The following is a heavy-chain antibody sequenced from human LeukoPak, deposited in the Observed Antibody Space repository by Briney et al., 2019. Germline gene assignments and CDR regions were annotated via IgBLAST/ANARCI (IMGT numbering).Heavy chain of an antibody. D-gene: IGHD3-22*01. Sequence: PGGSLRLSCAASGFTFRSHAMNWVRQGPGKGLEWVSAVSGSGGTTFYADSVKGRFTISRDNSKNTLYLQINRLRVEDTAVYYCAKSVLRSSGYRNFDYWGLGTLVTVSS. CDR2: VSGSGGTT. J-gene: IGHJ4*02. CDR3: AKSVLRSSGYRNFDY. V-gene: IGHV3-23*01. CDR1: GFTFRSHA.